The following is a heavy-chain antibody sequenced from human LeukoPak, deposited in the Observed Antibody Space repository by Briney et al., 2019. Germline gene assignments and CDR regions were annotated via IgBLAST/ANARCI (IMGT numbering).Heavy chain of an antibody. Sequence: GASVKVSCKASGYTFTSYDINWVRQATGKGLEWMGWMNPNSGNTGYAQKFQGRVTVTRNTSISTAYMELSSLRSEDTAVYYCARVGEVAVAGTTAEYFQHWGQGTLVTVSS. J-gene: IGHJ1*01. CDR2: MNPNSGNT. D-gene: IGHD6-19*01. CDR3: ARVGEVAVAGTTAEYFQH. CDR1: GYTFTSYD. V-gene: IGHV1-8*01.